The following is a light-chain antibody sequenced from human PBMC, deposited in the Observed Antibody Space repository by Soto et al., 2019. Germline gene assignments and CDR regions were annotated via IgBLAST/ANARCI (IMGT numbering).Light chain of an antibody. J-gene: IGKJ3*01. CDR3: QQYGNSPPFT. Sequence: EIVLTQSPGTLSLSPGERATLSCRASQSVSSSYLAWYQQKPGQAPRLLIYGASSRATAIPDRFSGSGSGTEFTLTISRLEPEDFAVYYCQQYGNSPPFTFGPGTKVDI. CDR2: GAS. CDR1: QSVSSSY. V-gene: IGKV3-20*01.